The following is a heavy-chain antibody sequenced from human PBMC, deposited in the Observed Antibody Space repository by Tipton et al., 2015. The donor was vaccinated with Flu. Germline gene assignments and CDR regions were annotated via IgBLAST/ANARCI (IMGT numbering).Heavy chain of an antibody. V-gene: IGHV4-59*01. CDR1: GDCMSSYY. J-gene: IGHJ5*02. D-gene: IGHD3-22*01. CDR2: VYDSGST. Sequence: TLSLTCTVSGDCMSSYYWSWIRQSPGKGLEWVGDVYDSGSTTYSPSLKSRVTMSIDSSKNQFSLKVRSLTTADTAMYYCARMIRGWFDPWGHGTLVTVSS. CDR3: ARMIRGWFDP.